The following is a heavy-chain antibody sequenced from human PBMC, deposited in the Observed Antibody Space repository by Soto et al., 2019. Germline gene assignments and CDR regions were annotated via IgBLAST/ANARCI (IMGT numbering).Heavy chain of an antibody. J-gene: IGHJ3*02. V-gene: IGHV1-69*06. CDR1: GGTFSSYA. CDR2: IIPIFGTA. D-gene: IGHD6-19*01. CDR3: ARALTVAVDAFDI. Sequence: SVKVSCKASGGTFSSYAISWVRQAPGQGLEWMGGIIPIFGTANYAQKFQGRVTVTADKSTSTAYMELSSLRSEDTAVYYCARALTVAVDAFDIWGQGTMVTVAS.